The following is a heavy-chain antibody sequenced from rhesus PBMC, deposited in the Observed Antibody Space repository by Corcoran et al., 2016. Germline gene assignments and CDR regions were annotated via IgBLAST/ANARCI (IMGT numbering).Heavy chain of an antibody. CDR1: GGSISGYY. Sequence: QVQLQESGPGLVKPSETLSLTCAVSGGSISGYYWNWIGQPPGKGLEWIWYIGGSSGSTYYNPSLQIRVTISTATSKTQFSLKLSSVTAADTAVYYCARKEYCTCSGCLHFDYWGQGVLVTVSS. D-gene: IGHD2-21*01. CDR3: ARKEYCTCSGCLHFDY. J-gene: IGHJ4*01. CDR2: IGGSSGST. V-gene: IGHV4S5*01.